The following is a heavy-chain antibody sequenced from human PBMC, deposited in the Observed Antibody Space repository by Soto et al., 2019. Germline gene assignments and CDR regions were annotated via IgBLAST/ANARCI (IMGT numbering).Heavy chain of an antibody. Sequence: GASVKVSCKASGYTFTTYDINWVRQATGQGLEWMGWMNPNSGNAVSAQKFQGRVTMTRNSSTSTAYMELSSLRSEDTAVYYCARGGYCISATCYGYGLDVWGQGTTVTVSS. D-gene: IGHD2-2*01. CDR3: ARGGYCISATCYGYGLDV. J-gene: IGHJ6*02. CDR2: MNPNSGNA. V-gene: IGHV1-8*02. CDR1: GYTFTTYD.